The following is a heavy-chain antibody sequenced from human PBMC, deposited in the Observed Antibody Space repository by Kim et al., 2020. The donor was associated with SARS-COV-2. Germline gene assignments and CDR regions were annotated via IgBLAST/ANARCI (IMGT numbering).Heavy chain of an antibody. CDR2: ISGSGGST. D-gene: IGHD6-19*01. Sequence: GGSLRLSCAASGFTFSSYAMSWVRQAPGKGLEWVSAISGSGGSTYYADSVKGRFTISRDNSKNTLYLQMNSLRAEDTAVYYCANLRAHGVAGTFYFQHWGQGTLVTVSS. CDR1: GFTFSSYA. V-gene: IGHV3-23*01. CDR3: ANLRAHGVAGTFYFQH. J-gene: IGHJ1*01.